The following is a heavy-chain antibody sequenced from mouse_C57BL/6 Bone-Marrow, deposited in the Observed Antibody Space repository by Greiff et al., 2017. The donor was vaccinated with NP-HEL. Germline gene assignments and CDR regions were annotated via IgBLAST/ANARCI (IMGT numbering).Heavy chain of an antibody. CDR3: ARVYGSSYGDAMDY. J-gene: IGHJ4*01. CDR1: GFTFSDYG. V-gene: IGHV5-15*01. Sequence: EVMLVESGGGLVQPGGSLKLSCAASGFTFSDYGMAWVRQAPRKGPEWVAFISNLAYSIYYADTVTGRFTISRENAKNTLYLEMSSLRSEDTAMYYCARVYGSSYGDAMDYWGQGTSVTVSS. D-gene: IGHD1-1*01. CDR2: ISNLAYSI.